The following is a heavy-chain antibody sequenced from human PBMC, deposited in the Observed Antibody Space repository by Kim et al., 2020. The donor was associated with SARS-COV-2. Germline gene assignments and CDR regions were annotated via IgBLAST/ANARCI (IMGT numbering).Heavy chain of an antibody. Sequence: VKGRCTISRDNYKNTLYLQMNSRRAEDTAVYYCARDLGLDGSAWSHPEDYWGQGTLVTVSS. V-gene: IGHV3-30*07. J-gene: IGHJ4*02. CDR3: ARDLGLDGSAWSHPEDY. D-gene: IGHD6-19*01.